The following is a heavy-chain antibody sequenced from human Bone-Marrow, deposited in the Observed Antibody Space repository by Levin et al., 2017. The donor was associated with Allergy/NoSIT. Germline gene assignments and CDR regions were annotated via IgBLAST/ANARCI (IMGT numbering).Heavy chain of an antibody. CDR2: IRASNGDI. Sequence: PGESLKISCKASGYTFTSHGISWVRQAPGQGLEWMGWIRASNGDIDYAQKFQGRVTLTTDTSTSTAYMELRSLRSDDTALYYCARDIAESKFDYWGQGTLVTVSS. CDR1: GYTFTSHG. V-gene: IGHV1-18*01. D-gene: IGHD1-14*01. J-gene: IGHJ4*02. CDR3: ARDIAESKFDY.